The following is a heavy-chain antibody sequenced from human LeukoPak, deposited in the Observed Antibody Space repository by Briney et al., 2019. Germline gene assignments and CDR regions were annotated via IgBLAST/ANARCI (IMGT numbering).Heavy chain of an antibody. V-gene: IGHV4-38-2*02. J-gene: IGHJ3*02. CDR1: GYSISSGYY. D-gene: IGHD5-18*01. Sequence: SETLSLTCTVSGYSISSGYYWGWVRQSPGRGLEWIGTIYHSGTTYYNPSLKSRVTISVDTSKNQFSLKLSSVTAADTAVYFCAREDTAMVRTAFDIWGQGTMVTVSS. CDR2: IYHSGTT. CDR3: AREDTAMVRTAFDI.